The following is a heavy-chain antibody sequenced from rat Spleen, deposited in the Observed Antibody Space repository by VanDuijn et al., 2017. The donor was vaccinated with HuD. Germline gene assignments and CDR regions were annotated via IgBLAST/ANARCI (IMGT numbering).Heavy chain of an antibody. V-gene: IGHV5-31*01. CDR3: ARRTRVSHWYFDF. CDR2: ITNTGGST. D-gene: IGHD1-4*01. J-gene: IGHJ1*01. CDR1: GFTFNNYG. Sequence: EVQLVESGGGLVQPGRSLKLSCVASGFTFNNYGMAWVRQAPGKGLEWVASITNTGGSTYYPDSVKGRFTISRDNTKSTLYLQMDSLRSEDTATYYCARRTRVSHWYFDFWGPGTMVTVSS.